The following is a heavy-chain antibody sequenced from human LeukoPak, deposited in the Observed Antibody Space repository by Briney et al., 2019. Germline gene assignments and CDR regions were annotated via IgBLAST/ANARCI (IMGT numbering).Heavy chain of an antibody. Sequence: PSETLSLTCTVSGGSISSYYWSWIRQPAGKGLEWIGRIYTSGSTNYNPSLKSRVTMSVDTSKNQFSLKLSSVTAADTAVYYCARGRLGYCTNGVCFTYFDYWGQGTLVTVSS. CDR2: IYTSGST. J-gene: IGHJ4*01. CDR1: GGSISSYY. V-gene: IGHV4-4*07. CDR3: ARGRLGYCTNGVCFTYFDY. D-gene: IGHD2-8*01.